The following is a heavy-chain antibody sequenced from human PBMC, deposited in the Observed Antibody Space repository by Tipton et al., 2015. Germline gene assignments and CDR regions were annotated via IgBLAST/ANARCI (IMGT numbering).Heavy chain of an antibody. CDR3: ARLFPSVTHYDFWSGPSRDYYGMDV. J-gene: IGHJ6*02. Sequence: TLSLTCTISGDFVRKNNYYWGWIRQPPGKGLEWIGSIYYSGKTHYSPSFKSRLIVSVDTPKSQLSLKLSSVTAADTAVYYCARLFPSVTHYDFWSGPSRDYYGMDVWGQGTTVTVSS. CDR2: IYYSGKT. D-gene: IGHD3-3*01. V-gene: IGHV4-39*07. CDR1: GDFVRKNNYY.